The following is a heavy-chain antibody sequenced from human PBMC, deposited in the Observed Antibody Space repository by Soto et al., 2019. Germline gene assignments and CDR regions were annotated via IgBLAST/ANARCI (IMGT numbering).Heavy chain of an antibody. CDR2: ISSNGGST. CDR1: GFTFSSYA. D-gene: IGHD6-6*01. CDR3: VNIDPGEKYSSSSFI. J-gene: IGHJ4*02. V-gene: IGHV3-64D*08. Sequence: GGSLRLSCSASGFTFSSYAMHWVRQAPGKGLEYVSAISSNGGSTYYADSVKGRFTISRDNSKNTLYLQMSSLRAEDTAGYYCVNIDPGEKYSSSSFIWGQGTLVTVSS.